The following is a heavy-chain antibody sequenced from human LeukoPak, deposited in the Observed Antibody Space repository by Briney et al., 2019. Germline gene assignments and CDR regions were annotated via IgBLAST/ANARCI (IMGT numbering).Heavy chain of an antibody. CDR2: ISYHGIDR. Sequence: GGSLILSCAASGFTFSSHAMHWVRQAPGKGLEWAAVISYHGIDRYYADSVKGRFTISRDNSNSTLYLQMNSLGTEDTAVYFCARAVFDENLDYWGQGVLVTVSS. CDR1: GFTFSSHA. V-gene: IGHV3-30*04. CDR3: ARAVFDENLDY. D-gene: IGHD3-10*02. J-gene: IGHJ4*02.